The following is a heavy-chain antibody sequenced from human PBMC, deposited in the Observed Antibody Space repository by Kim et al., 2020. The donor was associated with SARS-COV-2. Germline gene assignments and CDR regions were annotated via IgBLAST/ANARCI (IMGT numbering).Heavy chain of an antibody. Sequence: SETLSLTCTVSGGSISGYYWSWIRQPPGKGLEYIGYIYYSGSTNYNPSLKSRVTISVDTSKNQFSLKLSSVTAADTAVYYCTRDRGYGEPFDYWGPGTLV. CDR2: IYYSGST. D-gene: IGHD4-17*01. CDR1: GGSISGYY. V-gene: IGHV4-59*01. J-gene: IGHJ4*02. CDR3: TRDRGYGEPFDY.